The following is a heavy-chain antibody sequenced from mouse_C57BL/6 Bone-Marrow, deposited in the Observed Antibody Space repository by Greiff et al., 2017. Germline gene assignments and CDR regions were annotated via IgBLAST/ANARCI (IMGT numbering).Heavy chain of an antibody. D-gene: IGHD2-1*01. Sequence: QVQLQQSGAELARPGASVKMSCKASGYTFTSYTMHWVKQRPGQGLEWIGYINPSSGYTKYNQKFKDKATLTADKSSSTAYMQLRSLTSEDSAVYYCARLGHYGNYFDYWGQGTTLTVAS. J-gene: IGHJ2*01. CDR3: ARLGHYGNYFDY. CDR1: GYTFTSYT. V-gene: IGHV1-4*01. CDR2: INPSSGYT.